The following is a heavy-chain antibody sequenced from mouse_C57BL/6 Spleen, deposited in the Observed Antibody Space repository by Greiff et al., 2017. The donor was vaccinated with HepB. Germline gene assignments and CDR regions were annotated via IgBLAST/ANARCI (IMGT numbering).Heavy chain of an antibody. J-gene: IGHJ1*03. CDR3: ARGRYFDV. CDR1: GYSFTGYY. CDR2: INPSTGGT. V-gene: IGHV1-42*01. Sequence: VQLQQSGPELVKPGASVKISCKASGYSFTGYYMNWVKPSPEKSLEWIGEINPSTGGTTYNQKFKAKATLTVDKSSSTAYMQLKSLTSEDSAVYYCARGRYFDVWGTGTTVTVSS.